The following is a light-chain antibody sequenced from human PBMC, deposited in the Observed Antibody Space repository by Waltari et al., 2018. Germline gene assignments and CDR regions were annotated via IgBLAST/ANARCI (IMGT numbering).Light chain of an antibody. Sequence: EIVLTQSPATLSLSPGARATLSCRASQSVDRYLLWYQQKPGQTPRLLIYGPSHRATGIPARFSGSGSVTDFTLTIDSLESEAFAVYACDPRSNWPITFGQGTRLEIK. J-gene: IGKJ5*01. CDR1: QSVDRY. CDR2: GPS. CDR3: DPRSNWPIT. V-gene: IGKV3-11*01.